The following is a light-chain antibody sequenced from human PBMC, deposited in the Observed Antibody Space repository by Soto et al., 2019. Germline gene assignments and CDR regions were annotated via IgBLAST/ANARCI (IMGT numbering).Light chain of an antibody. V-gene: IGLV3-1*01. CDR3: QTWDRSLGVA. CDR2: QDT. Sequence: SYELTQPPSVSVSPGQTASITCSGDKLGSKYTSWYHQKSGQSPVLVVWQDTKRPSGTPDRFSGSNSGNTATLTISGTQPMDEGDYYCQTWDRSLGVAFGGGTQLTVL. J-gene: IGLJ2*01. CDR1: KLGSKY.